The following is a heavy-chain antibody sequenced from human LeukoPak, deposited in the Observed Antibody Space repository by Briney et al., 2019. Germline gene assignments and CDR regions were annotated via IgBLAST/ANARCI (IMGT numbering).Heavy chain of an antibody. CDR1: GFTFSSYA. Sequence: GGSLRLSCAASGFTFSSYAMSWVRQAPGKGLEWVSAISGSGGSTYYADSVKGRFTISRDNSMNTLYLQMNNLRAEDTAVYFCAKTEDCKTADCYRAFDIWGQGTLVTVSS. V-gene: IGHV3-23*01. CDR2: ISGSGGST. D-gene: IGHD2-21*02. J-gene: IGHJ3*02. CDR3: AKTEDCKTADCYRAFDI.